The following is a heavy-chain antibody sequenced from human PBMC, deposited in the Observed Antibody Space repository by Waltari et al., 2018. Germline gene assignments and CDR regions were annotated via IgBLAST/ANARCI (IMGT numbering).Heavy chain of an antibody. CDR1: GITFSTYA. Sequence: QVDLVESGGCVVHTGTSLRLSCAGSGITFSTYAMHWVRQAPGKGQEWVAVILFDGSGVNYAGSVKGRFTISRDNSNNTLFLQMNSLRADDTAMYYCAKSPYTTHWYDVFDLWGQGTMVTVSS. J-gene: IGHJ3*01. V-gene: IGHV3-30*01. CDR3: AKSPYTTHWYDVFDL. D-gene: IGHD2-2*02. CDR2: ILFDGSGV.